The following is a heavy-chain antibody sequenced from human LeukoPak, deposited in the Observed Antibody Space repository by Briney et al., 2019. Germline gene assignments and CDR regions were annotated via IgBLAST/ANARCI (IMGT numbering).Heavy chain of an antibody. CDR3: ARGGCSGGSCYLFDY. CDR2: IYYSGST. J-gene: IGHJ4*02. Sequence: SQTLSLTCTVSGGSISSGGYYSSWIRQRPGKGLEWTGYIYYSGSTYYNPSLKSRVTISVDTSKNQFSLKLSSVTAADTAVYYCARGGCSGGSCYLFDYWGQGTLVTVSS. D-gene: IGHD2-15*01. CDR1: GGSISSGGYY. V-gene: IGHV4-31*03.